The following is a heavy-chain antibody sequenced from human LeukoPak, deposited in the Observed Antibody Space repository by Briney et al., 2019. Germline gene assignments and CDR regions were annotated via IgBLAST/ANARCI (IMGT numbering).Heavy chain of an antibody. CDR1: GGSLSSNY. J-gene: IGHJ4*02. D-gene: IGHD5-12*01. CDR2: IYYSGST. V-gene: IGHV4-59*01. CDR3: ARDRYGYDSTFDY. Sequence: SETLSLTCTVSGGSLSSNYWSWIRQPPGKGLEWIGYIYYSGSTNYNPSLKSRVTISVDTSKNQFSLKLGSVTSADTAVYYCARDRYGYDSTFDYWGQGTLVTVSS.